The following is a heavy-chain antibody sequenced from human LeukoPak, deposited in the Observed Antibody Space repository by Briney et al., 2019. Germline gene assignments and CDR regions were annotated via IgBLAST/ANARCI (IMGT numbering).Heavy chain of an antibody. Sequence: SETLSLTCTVSGASITTGAHFWVWIRQLPGQSLEFIGYIHYRGSIFYNPSLATRVTISLDTSADQFSLSLSSVTAADTAAYYCARGATYNERNGLFAPWGQGTLVTVSS. CDR3: ARGATYNERNGLFAP. V-gene: IGHV4-31*03. J-gene: IGHJ5*02. CDR2: IHYRGSI. D-gene: IGHD2-8*01. CDR1: GASITTGAHF.